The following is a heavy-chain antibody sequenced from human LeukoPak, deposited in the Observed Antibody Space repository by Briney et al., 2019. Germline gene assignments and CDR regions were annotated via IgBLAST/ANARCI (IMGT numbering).Heavy chain of an antibody. D-gene: IGHD3-10*01. V-gene: IGHV4-34*01. CDR3: ATLPMVRGENWFDP. Sequence: SETLSLTCTVYGGSFSGFDWSWIRQPPGKGLEWMGEIKHSGSTNYNPSLKSRVTISVDTSKNQFSLKLSSVTAADTAVYYCATLPMVRGENWFDPWGQGTLVTVSS. CDR1: GGSFSGFD. J-gene: IGHJ5*02. CDR2: IKHSGST.